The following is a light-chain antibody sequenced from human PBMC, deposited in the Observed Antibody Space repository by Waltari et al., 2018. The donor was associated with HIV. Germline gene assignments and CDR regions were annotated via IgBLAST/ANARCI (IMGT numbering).Light chain of an antibody. CDR3: QAWANSVVV. CDR1: HLGGKY. CDR2: EDT. J-gene: IGLJ2*01. V-gene: IGLV3-1*01. Sequence: SYELTQPPSLSVSPGQTATISGSGDHLGGKYASWYQQRPGQSPVMVIYEDTKRPPGIPERFSGSNSGNTATLTITGTQTIDEGDYYCQAWANSVVVFGGGTKLTVL.